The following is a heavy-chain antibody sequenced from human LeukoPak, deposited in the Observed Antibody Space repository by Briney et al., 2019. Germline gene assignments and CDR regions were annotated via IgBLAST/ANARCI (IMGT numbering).Heavy chain of an antibody. CDR1: GGTFSSYA. CDR3: ARSSLFGVVTGYFDY. J-gene: IGHJ4*02. Sequence: SVKVSCKASGGTFSSYAISWVRQAPGQGLEWMGRIIPIFGTANYAQKFQGRVTITTDESTSTAYMELSSLRSEGTAVYYCARSSLFGVVTGYFDYWGQGTLVTVSS. V-gene: IGHV1-69*05. CDR2: IIPIFGTA. D-gene: IGHD3-3*01.